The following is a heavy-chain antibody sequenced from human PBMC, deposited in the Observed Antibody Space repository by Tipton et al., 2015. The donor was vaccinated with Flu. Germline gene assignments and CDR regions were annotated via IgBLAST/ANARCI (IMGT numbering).Heavy chain of an antibody. Sequence: TLSLTCTVSGGSISSYYWSWIRQPPGKGLEWIGYIYYSGSTNYNPSLKSRVTISVDTSKNQFSLKLSSVPAADPAVYYCAGTIVVVPAAMMWFDPWGQGTLVTVSS. CDR3: AGTIVVVPAAMMWFDP. J-gene: IGHJ5*02. V-gene: IGHV4-59*08. CDR1: GGSISSYY. CDR2: IYYSGST. D-gene: IGHD2-2*01.